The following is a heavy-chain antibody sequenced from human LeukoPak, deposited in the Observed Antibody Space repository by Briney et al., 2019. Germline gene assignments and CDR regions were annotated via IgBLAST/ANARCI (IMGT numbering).Heavy chain of an antibody. V-gene: IGHV4-59*08. CDR2: IYSSGNT. CDR3: ARQPSATAAFDI. Sequence: SETLSLTCVVSGGSINNYYWSWIRQPPGKGLEWIAYIYSSGNTNYNPSFKSRVTVSVDTSKNQLSLMLTYVAAADTAIYYCARQPSATAAFDIWGQGTMVIVSS. D-gene: IGHD5-18*01. J-gene: IGHJ3*02. CDR1: GGSINNYY.